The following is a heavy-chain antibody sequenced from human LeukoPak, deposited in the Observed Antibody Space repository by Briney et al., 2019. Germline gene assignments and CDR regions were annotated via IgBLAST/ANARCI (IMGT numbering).Heavy chain of an antibody. CDR1: GYTFTGYY. CDR2: INPNSGGT. Sequence: ASVKVSCKASGYTFTGYYMHWVRQAPGQGLEWMGWINPNSGGTNYAQKFRGRVTMTRDTSISTAYMELSRLRSDDTAVYYCARSPIAVAIVDYWGQGTLVTVSS. J-gene: IGHJ4*02. D-gene: IGHD6-19*01. CDR3: ARSPIAVAIVDY. V-gene: IGHV1-2*02.